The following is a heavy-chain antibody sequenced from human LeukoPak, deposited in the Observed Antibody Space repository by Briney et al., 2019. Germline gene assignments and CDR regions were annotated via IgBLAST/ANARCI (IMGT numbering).Heavy chain of an antibody. Sequence: ASVTVSCTASGYTFTSYGISWVRQAPGQGLEWMGWISAYNGNTNYAQKLQGRVTMTTDTSTSTAYMELRSLRSDDTAVYYCARDRVYDYVWGSYRPLDYWGQGTLVTVSS. CDR1: GYTFTSYG. V-gene: IGHV1-18*01. J-gene: IGHJ4*02. CDR3: ARDRVYDYVWGSYRPLDY. D-gene: IGHD3-16*02. CDR2: ISAYNGNT.